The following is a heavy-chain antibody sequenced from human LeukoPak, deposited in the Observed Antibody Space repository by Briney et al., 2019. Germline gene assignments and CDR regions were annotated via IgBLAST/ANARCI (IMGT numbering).Heavy chain of an antibody. CDR3: ARVPVNIWENWFDP. V-gene: IGHV4-39*07. D-gene: IGHD1-26*01. CDR2: IYYTGST. CDR1: GGSISSSSYS. J-gene: IGHJ5*02. Sequence: SETLSLTCTVSGGSISSSSYSWGWIRQPPGKGLEWSGNIYYTGSTYYNPSLKSRVTISVDTSKNQFSLKLSSVTAADTAVYYCARVPVNIWENWFDPWGQGTLVTVSS.